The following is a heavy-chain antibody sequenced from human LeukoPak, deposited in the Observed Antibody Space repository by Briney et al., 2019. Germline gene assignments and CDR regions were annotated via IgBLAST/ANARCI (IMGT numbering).Heavy chain of an antibody. Sequence: KTSETLSLTCTVSGGSISSGSYYWSWIRQPAGQGLEWIGRIYTSGSTSYNPSLKSRVTISVDTSKNQFSLKLSSVTAADTAVYYCARVGWGSAPYFDYWGQGTLVTVSS. D-gene: IGHD3-16*01. J-gene: IGHJ4*02. CDR3: ARVGWGSAPYFDY. V-gene: IGHV4-61*02. CDR1: GGSISSGSYY. CDR2: IYTSGST.